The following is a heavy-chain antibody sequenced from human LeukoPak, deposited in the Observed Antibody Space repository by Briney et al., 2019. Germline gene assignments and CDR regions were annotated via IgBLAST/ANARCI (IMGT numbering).Heavy chain of an antibody. D-gene: IGHD4-17*01. J-gene: IGHJ3*02. V-gene: IGHV5-51*01. CDR2: IYPGDSNA. CDR3: ARSLRLDYGDYRDAFDI. CDR1: GYSFTTYY. Sequence: GESLKISCKGSGYSFTTYYISWVRQMPGKGLESMAIIYPGDSNARYSPSFQGQVTISADKSINSAHLQWTSLTASDTAIYYCARSLRLDYGDYRDAFDIWAKGQWSPSLQ.